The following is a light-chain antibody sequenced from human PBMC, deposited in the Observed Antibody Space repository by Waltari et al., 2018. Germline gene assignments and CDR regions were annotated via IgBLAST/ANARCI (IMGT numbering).Light chain of an antibody. CDR1: HSLFYHSTNKNY. CDR2: WAS. CDR3: QQYYATPVT. Sequence: DIVMTQSPDSLAVSLGERATINCRSNHSLFYHSTNKNYLGWHQQKPGQPPKWIISWASTRESGVPDRFSGSGSGTDFSLTITSLQAEDVAVYYCQQYYATPVTFGQGTKLEIK. V-gene: IGKV4-1*01. J-gene: IGKJ2*01.